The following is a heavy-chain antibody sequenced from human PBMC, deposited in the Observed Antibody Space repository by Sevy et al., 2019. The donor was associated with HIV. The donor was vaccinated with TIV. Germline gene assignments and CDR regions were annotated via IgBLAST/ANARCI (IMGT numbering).Heavy chain of an antibody. CDR2: ISSSGSTI. J-gene: IGHJ6*02. Sequence: GESLRLSCAASGFTFSDYYMSWIRQAPGKGLEWVSYISSSGSTIYYTDSVKGRFTLSRDNAKSSLYLQMNSLTAEDTAVYYCARVNDFWSGRSYGLDVWGPGTTVTVSS. CDR3: ARVNDFWSGRSYGLDV. D-gene: IGHD3-3*01. CDR1: GFTFSDYY. V-gene: IGHV3-11*04.